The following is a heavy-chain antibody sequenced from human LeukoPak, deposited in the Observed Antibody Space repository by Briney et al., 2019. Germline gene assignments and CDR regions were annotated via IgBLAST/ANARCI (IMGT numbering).Heavy chain of an antibody. J-gene: IGHJ4*02. CDR2: INHSGST. CDR1: GGSFSGYY. Sequence: SGTLSLTCAVYGGSFSGYYWSWIRQPPGKGLEWIGEINHSGSTNYNPSLKSRVTMSVDTSKNQFSLKVSSVTAADTAVYYCARGSPVVGLNYWGQGSLVTVSS. CDR3: ARGSPVVGLNY. V-gene: IGHV4-34*01. D-gene: IGHD2-15*01.